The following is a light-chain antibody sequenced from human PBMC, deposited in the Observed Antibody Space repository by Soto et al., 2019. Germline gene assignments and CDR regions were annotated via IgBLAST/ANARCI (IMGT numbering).Light chain of an antibody. Sequence: DFQMTQSPSSLSASVGDRGTITCRASQDISAHLAWYQHKPGKVPKLLIYEASTLQSGVPSRFSGSGSGTDFTLTISSLQPEDVATYYCQKYNRTPRTFGQGTKLELK. CDR2: EAS. J-gene: IGKJ1*01. CDR1: QDISAH. CDR3: QKYNRTPRT. V-gene: IGKV1-27*01.